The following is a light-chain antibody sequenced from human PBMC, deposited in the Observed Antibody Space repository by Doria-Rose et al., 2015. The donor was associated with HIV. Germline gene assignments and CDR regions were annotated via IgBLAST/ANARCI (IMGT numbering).Light chain of an antibody. CDR2: DAS. CDR1: QRVKSSY. J-gene: IGKJ5*01. CDR3: QQYGTSRGT. Sequence: LTQSPGTLSLSPGERDTLSCRASQRVKSSYLAWYQQKPGQAPRLLIYDASTRATGIPDRFSGSGSGTDFTLTISRLEPEDVAVYYCQQYGTSRGTFGQGTRLEIK. V-gene: IGKV3-20*01.